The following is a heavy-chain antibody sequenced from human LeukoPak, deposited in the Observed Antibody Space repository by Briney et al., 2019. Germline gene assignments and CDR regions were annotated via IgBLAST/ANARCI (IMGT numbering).Heavy chain of an antibody. CDR2: IYISGST. V-gene: IGHV4-4*07. CDR3: AREVQGFWSGYYYYYMNV. D-gene: IGHD3-3*01. Sequence: SETLSLTCTVSGGSISSYYWSWIRQPAGKGLEWIGRIYISGSTTYNPSLKSRLTMSVDTSKNQFSLKLSSVTAADTAVYYCAREVQGFWSGYYYYYMNVWGKGTTVTVSS. J-gene: IGHJ6*03. CDR1: GGSISSYY.